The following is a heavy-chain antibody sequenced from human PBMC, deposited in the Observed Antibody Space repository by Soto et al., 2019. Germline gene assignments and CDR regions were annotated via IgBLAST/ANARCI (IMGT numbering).Heavy chain of an antibody. CDR1: GFSLSTTGVG. CDR2: IYWDDDK. Sequence: QITLKESGPTLVKPTQTLTLTCTFSGFSLSTTGVGVGWIRQPPGKALEWLALIYWDDDKRYSPSLKSRLTISKDTSKNQVVLTMTNMDPVDTATHYCARLSDSTGSYSGRYFHHWGQGTLVTVSS. J-gene: IGHJ1*01. CDR3: ARLSDSTGSYSGRYFHH. D-gene: IGHD3-22*01. V-gene: IGHV2-5*02.